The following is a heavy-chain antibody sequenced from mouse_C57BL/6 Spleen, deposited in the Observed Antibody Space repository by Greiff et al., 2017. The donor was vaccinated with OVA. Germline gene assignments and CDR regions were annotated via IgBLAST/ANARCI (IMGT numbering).Heavy chain of an antibody. J-gene: IGHJ2*01. CDR1: GYTFTDYY. Sequence: VMLVESGAELVRPGASVKLSCKASGYTFTDYYINWVKQRPGQGLEWIARIYPGSGNTYYNEKFKGKATLTAEKSSSTAYMQLSSLTSEDSAVYFCARWDYSNFDYWGQGTTLTVSS. D-gene: IGHD2-5*01. V-gene: IGHV1-76*01. CDR2: IYPGSGNT. CDR3: ARWDYSNFDY.